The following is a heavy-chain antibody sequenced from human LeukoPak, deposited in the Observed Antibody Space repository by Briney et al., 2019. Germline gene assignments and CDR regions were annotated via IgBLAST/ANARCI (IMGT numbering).Heavy chain of an antibody. J-gene: IGHJ3*02. CDR1: GFTFSNYA. CDR3: ARYSLPTGDRDAFDI. V-gene: IGHV3-23*01. D-gene: IGHD7-27*01. CDR2: IRGSGDMT. Sequence: GGSLRLSCARSGFTFSNYAMSWVRQAPGKGLEWVSAIRGSGDMTYYADSVKGRFTVARDNSKTTLYLQMNSLRAEDTAVYYCARYSLPTGDRDAFDIWGQGTKVTVSS.